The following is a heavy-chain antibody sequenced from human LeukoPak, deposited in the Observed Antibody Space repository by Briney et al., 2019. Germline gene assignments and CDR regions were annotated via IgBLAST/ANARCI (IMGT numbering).Heavy chain of an antibody. V-gene: IGHV1-2*02. CDR3: ARELNYYDSSGYHFDY. CDR1: GYTFTGYY. Sequence: ASVKVSCKASGYTFTGYYMHWVRQAPGQGLEWMGWINPNSGGTNYAQKFQGRATMTRDTSISTAYMELSRLRSDDTAVYYCARELNYYDSSGYHFDYWGQGTLVTVSS. CDR2: INPNSGGT. J-gene: IGHJ4*02. D-gene: IGHD3-22*01.